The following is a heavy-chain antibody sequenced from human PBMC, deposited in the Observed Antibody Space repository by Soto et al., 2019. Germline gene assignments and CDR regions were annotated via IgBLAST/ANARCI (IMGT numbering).Heavy chain of an antibody. D-gene: IGHD6-13*01. V-gene: IGHV3-30-3*01. CDR1: GFTFSSYA. CDR3: VRDKNIVSAGYEDWFDP. J-gene: IGHJ5*02. Sequence: PGGSLRLSCAASGFTFSSYAMHWVRQAPGKGLEWVAAISYHGSNTYYPDSVKGRFTISRDDSKNSLYLQMNSLRAEDMALYYCVRDKNIVSAGYEDWFDPWGQGTLVTVS. CDR2: ISYHGSNT.